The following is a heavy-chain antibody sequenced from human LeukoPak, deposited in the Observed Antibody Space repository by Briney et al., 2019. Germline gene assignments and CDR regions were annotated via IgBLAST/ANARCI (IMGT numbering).Heavy chain of an antibody. CDR2: ISGSGGST. D-gene: IGHD5-24*01. CDR3: ARGRRWLQPLDY. J-gene: IGHJ4*02. CDR1: GLTFSSYG. Sequence: GGSLRLSCAASGLTFSSYGMSWVRQAPGKGLEWVSAISGSGGSTYYADSVKGRFTISRDNSKNTLYLQMNSLRVEDLGVYYCARGRRWLQPLDYWGQGTLVTVSS. V-gene: IGHV3-23*01.